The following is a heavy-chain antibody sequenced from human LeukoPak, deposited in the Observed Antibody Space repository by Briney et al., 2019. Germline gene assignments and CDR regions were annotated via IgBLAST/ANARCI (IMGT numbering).Heavy chain of an antibody. J-gene: IGHJ4*02. CDR3: ARVRYSSGWYPFVY. CDR1: GGCISSYY. Sequence: SETLSLTCTVSGGCISSYYWSWIRQPPGTGLELIGHIYYSENTNCNPSLKSRVTISVDTSKNQFSLKLSSVTAADTAVYYCARVRYSSGWYPFVYWGQGTLVTVSS. D-gene: IGHD6-19*01. V-gene: IGHV4-59*01. CDR2: IYYSENT.